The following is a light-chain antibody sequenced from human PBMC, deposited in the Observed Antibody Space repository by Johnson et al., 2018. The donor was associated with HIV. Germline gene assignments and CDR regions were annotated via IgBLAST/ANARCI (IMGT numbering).Light chain of an antibody. CDR3: GTWDGSLSAL. CDR2: DNN. CDR1: SSNIGNNY. J-gene: IGLJ1*01. V-gene: IGLV1-51*01. Sequence: QSVLTQPPSVSAAPGQKVTISCSGSSSNIGNNYVSWYQQLPGTAPKLLIYDNNKRPSGIPDRFSGSKSGTSATLAITGLQTGDEADCYCGTWDGSLSALFGTGTKVTVL.